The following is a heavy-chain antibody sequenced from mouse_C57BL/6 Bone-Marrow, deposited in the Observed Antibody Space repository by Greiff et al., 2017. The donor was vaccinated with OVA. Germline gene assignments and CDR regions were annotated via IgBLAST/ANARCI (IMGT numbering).Heavy chain of an antibody. CDR3: ARGSSYYAMDY. J-gene: IGHJ4*01. CDR1: GFTFSSYA. Sequence: EVQVVESGGGLVKPGGSLKLSCAASGFTFSSYAMSWVRQTPEKRLEWVATISDGGSYTYYPDNVKGRFTISRDNAKNTLYLQMSHLKSEDTAMYYCARGSSYYAMDYWGQGTSVTVSS. V-gene: IGHV5-4*01. CDR2: ISDGGSYT. D-gene: IGHD1-1*01.